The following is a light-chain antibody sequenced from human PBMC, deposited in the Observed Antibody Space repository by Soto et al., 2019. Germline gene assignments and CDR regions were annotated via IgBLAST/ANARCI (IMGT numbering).Light chain of an antibody. Sequence: EIVMPQSPATLSVSPGERATLYCKASQRISSNLAWYRLKPGQPPRLLIYGASTSVSGIPARFSGSGSGTEFTLTISCLQSEDFALYYGLQYNIWPPYSFGQGTKLEIK. CDR2: GAS. V-gene: IGKV3-15*01. J-gene: IGKJ2*03. CDR1: QRISSN. CDR3: LQYNIWPPYS.